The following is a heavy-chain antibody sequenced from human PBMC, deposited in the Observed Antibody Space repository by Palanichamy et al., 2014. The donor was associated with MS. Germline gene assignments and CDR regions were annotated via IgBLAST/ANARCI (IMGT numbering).Heavy chain of an antibody. CDR3: ARDGRNYYDSSGYYTWFDP. D-gene: IGHD3-22*01. Sequence: VQLQQSGPGLVKPSQTLSLTCAISGDSVSSNSAAWNWIRQSPSRGLEWLGRTYYRSKWYNDYAVSVKSRITINPDTSKNQFSLQLNSVTPEDTAVYYCARDGRNYYDSSGYYTWFDPWGQGTLVTVSS. CDR1: GDSVSSNSAA. V-gene: IGHV6-1*01. J-gene: IGHJ5*02. CDR2: TYYRSKWYN.